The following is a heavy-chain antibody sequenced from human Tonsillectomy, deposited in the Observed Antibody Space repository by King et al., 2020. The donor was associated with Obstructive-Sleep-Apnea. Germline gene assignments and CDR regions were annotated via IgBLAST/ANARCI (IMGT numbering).Heavy chain of an antibody. CDR3: ARDRSWITIFGVDY. CDR1: GGSISSSSYY. D-gene: IGHD3-3*01. CDR2: IYYSGRT. V-gene: IGHV4-39*07. J-gene: IGHJ4*02. Sequence: VQLQESGPGLVKPSETLSLTCTVSGGSISSSSYYWGWIRQPPGKGLEWIGSIYYSGRTYYNPSLKSRVTISVDTSKNQFSLKLSSVTAADTAVYYCARDRSWITIFGVDYWGQGTLVTVSS.